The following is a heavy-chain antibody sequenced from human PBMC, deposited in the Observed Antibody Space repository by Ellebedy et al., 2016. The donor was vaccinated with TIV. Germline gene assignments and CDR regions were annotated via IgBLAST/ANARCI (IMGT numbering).Heavy chain of an antibody. CDR1: GFTFDDYA. V-gene: IGHV3-49*03. CDR2: IGSKTYGVTT. Sequence: PGGSLRLSCTASGFTFDDYAMSWFRQAPGKGLEWVGFIGSKTYGVTTAHATSVKGRFTISRDDSKSIAYLQMNSLKSEDTAVYYCTRGYRYGLYWGQGTLVTVSS. D-gene: IGHD5-18*01. CDR3: TRGYRYGLY. J-gene: IGHJ4*02.